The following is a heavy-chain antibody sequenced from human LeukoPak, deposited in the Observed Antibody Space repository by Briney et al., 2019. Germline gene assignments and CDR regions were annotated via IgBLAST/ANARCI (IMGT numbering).Heavy chain of an antibody. J-gene: IGHJ3*02. D-gene: IGHD1-26*01. CDR2: INPNSGGT. CDR1: GYTYTGYH. CDR3: ARPSSMSYSSDAFNI. V-gene: IGHV1-2*02. Sequence: GASVKDSCKASGYTYTGYHMHWVRQAPGQGLEWMGWINPNSGGTNYTQKFQGRVTMTRDTSISTAYSELSRLRSDDTAVYYCARPSSMSYSSDAFNIWGQGTIVTVSS.